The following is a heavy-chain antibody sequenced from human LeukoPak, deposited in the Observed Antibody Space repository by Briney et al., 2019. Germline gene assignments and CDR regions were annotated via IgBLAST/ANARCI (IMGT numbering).Heavy chain of an antibody. J-gene: IGHJ4*02. Sequence: ASVKVSFKASGYTFTGYYMHWVRQAPGQGLEWMGWINPNSGGTNYAQKFQGRVTMTRDTSISTAYMELSRLRSDDTAVYYCARDLSGSRWFDYWGQGTLVTVSS. CDR3: ARDLSGSRWFDY. D-gene: IGHD6-13*01. CDR1: GYTFTGYY. V-gene: IGHV1-2*02. CDR2: INPNSGGT.